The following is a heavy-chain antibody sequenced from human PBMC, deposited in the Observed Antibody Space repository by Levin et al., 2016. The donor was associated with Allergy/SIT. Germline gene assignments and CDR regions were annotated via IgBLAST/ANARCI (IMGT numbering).Heavy chain of an antibody. D-gene: IGHD3-10*01. CDR3: AKDHVVRGVIIEHFDY. J-gene: IGHJ4*02. CDR2: ISGSGGST. Sequence: WIRQPPGKGLEWVSAISGSGGSTYYADSVKGRFTISRDNSKNTLYLQMNSLRAEDTAVYYCAKDHVVRGVIIEHFDYWGQGTLVTVSS. V-gene: IGHV3-23*01.